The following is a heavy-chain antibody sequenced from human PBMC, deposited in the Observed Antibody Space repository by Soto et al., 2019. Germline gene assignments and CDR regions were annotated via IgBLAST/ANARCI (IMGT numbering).Heavy chain of an antibody. D-gene: IGHD5-18*01. CDR1: GGSISSGGYY. Sequence: TLSLTCTVSGGSISSGGYYWSWIRQHPGKGLEWIGYIYYSGSTYYNPSLKSRVTISVDTSKNQFSLKLSSVTAADTAVYNCARDRGHTGFDPWGQGTLVTVSS. CDR2: IYYSGST. J-gene: IGHJ5*02. V-gene: IGHV4-31*03. CDR3: ARDRGHTGFDP.